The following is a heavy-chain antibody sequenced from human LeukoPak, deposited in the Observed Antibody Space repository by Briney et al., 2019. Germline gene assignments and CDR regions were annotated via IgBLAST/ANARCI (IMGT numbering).Heavy chain of an antibody. J-gene: IGHJ4*02. V-gene: IGHV3-23*01. D-gene: IGHD3-9*01. Sequence: GGTLRLSCAASGFTFSSYGMSWVRQAPGKGLEWVSAISGSGGSTYYADSVKGRFTISRDNSKNTLYLQMNSLRAEDTAVYYCANAILTGYYEYYFDYWGQGTLVTVSS. CDR2: ISGSGGST. CDR1: GFTFSSYG. CDR3: ANAILTGYYEYYFDY.